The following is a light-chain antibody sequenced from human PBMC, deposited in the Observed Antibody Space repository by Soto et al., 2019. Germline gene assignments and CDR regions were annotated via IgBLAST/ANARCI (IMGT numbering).Light chain of an antibody. J-gene: IGLJ2*01. CDR3: LLYYVVAVV. V-gene: IGLV7-46*01. CDR1: TGAVTSGHY. Sequence: QTVVTHEPSLTVSPGGTVTLTCGSSTGAVTSGHYAYWFQQKPGQAPRTLIHNTNKKHSWTPARFSGSLLGGKAALTLSGAQPEDEADYYCLLYYVVAVVFGGGTQLTVL. CDR2: NTN.